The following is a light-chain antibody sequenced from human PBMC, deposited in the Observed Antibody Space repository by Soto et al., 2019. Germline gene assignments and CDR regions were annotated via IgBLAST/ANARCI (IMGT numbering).Light chain of an antibody. J-gene: IGLJ2*01. Sequence: QAVVTQSPSASASLGASVKLTCTLSSGHSSYAIAWHQQQPEKGPRYLMKVNSDGSHSKGDGIPDRFSGSSSGAERYFTISSLQSEEEADYYCQTWGTAYVLFGGGTQLTVL. V-gene: IGLV4-69*01. CDR2: VNSDGSH. CDR3: QTWGTAYVL. CDR1: SGHSSYA.